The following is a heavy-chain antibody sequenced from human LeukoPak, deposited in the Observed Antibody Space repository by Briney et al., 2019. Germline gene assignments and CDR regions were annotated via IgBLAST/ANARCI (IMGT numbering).Heavy chain of an antibody. CDR1: GFTFSTYG. CDR2: ISGSAATT. D-gene: IGHD6-19*01. Sequence: PGGSLRLSCAASGFTFSTYGMTWVRQAPGKGLEWVSAISGSAATTFYADSVKGRFTISRDNSKNTLYLQMNSLRAEDTAVYFCARGISNVAGRENFDNWGQGTLVTVSS. CDR3: ARGISNVAGRENFDN. V-gene: IGHV3-23*01. J-gene: IGHJ4*02.